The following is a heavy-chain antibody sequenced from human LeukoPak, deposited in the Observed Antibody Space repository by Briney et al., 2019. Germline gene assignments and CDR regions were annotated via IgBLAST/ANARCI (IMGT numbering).Heavy chain of an antibody. V-gene: IGHV4-34*01. Sequence: PSETLSLTCAVYGGSFSGYYWSWIRQPPGKGLEWIGEINHSGSTNYNPSLKSRVTISVDTSKSQFSLKLSSVTAADTAVYYCARVGKRITIFGVVISSPYFDYWGQGTLVTVSS. D-gene: IGHD3-3*01. CDR1: GGSFSGYY. J-gene: IGHJ4*02. CDR3: ARVGKRITIFGVVISSPYFDY. CDR2: INHSGST.